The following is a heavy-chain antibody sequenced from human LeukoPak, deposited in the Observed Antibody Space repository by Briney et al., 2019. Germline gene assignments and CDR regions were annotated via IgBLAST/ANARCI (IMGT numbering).Heavy chain of an antibody. CDR1: GFTCSNYE. J-gene: IGHJ4*02. V-gene: IGHV3-48*03. D-gene: IGHD1-1*01. CDR2: ISSSGFTI. Sequence: GGSLRLSCAASGFTCSNYEMHWVRQAPGKGLEWISYISSSGFTIYYADSVKGRFTISRDNARNSLYLRMNSLRADDTAVYYCARGTLRTTPDYWGRGTLVTVSS. CDR3: ARGTLRTTPDY.